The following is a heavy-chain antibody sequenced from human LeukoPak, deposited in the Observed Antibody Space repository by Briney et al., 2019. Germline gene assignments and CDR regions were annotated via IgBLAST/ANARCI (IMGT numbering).Heavy chain of an antibody. Sequence: GSLRLSCAASGFTFSNAWMSWIRQPPGKGLEWIGYIYYSGSTNYNPSLKSRVTISVDTSKNQFSLKLSSVTAADTAVYYCARQVWDYYGSGSYRRAFYCYGMDVWGQGTTVTVSS. CDR1: GFTFSNAW. J-gene: IGHJ6*02. D-gene: IGHD3-10*01. CDR3: ARQVWDYYGSGSYRRAFYCYGMDV. CDR2: IYYSGST. V-gene: IGHV4-59*08.